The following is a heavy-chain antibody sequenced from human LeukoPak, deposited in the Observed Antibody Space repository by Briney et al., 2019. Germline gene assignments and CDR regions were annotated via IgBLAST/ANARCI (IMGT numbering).Heavy chain of an antibody. CDR1: GYTFTSYG. J-gene: IGHJ4*02. CDR3: ARDHSQYYDILTGYPYYFDY. CDR2: ISAYNGNT. D-gene: IGHD3-9*01. Sequence: ASVKVSCKASGYTFTSYGISWVRQAPGQGLEWMGWISAYNGNTNYAQKLQGRVTMTTDTSTSTAYMELRSLRSDDTAVYYCARDHSQYYDILTGYPYYFDYWGQGTLVTVSS. V-gene: IGHV1-18*01.